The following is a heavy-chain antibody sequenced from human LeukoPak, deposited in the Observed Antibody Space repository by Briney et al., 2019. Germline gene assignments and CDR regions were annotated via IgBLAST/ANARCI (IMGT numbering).Heavy chain of an antibody. V-gene: IGHV3-23*01. CDR1: EFTFSNYA. Sequence: PGGSLRLSCAASEFTFSNYAMSWARQAPGKGLEWVSAISGSGGGTYYADSVKGRFTISRDNSKNTLHLQMNSLRAEDTAVYYCTKGTIWLPFDYWGQGTLVTVSS. CDR3: TKGTIWLPFDY. J-gene: IGHJ4*02. D-gene: IGHD5-18*01. CDR2: ISGSGGGT.